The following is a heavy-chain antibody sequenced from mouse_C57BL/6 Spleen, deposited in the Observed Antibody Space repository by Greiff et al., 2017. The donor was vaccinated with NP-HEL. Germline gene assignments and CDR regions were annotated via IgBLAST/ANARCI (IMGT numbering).Heavy chain of an antibody. Sequence: DVQLQESGPGLVKPSQSLSLTCSVTGYSITSGYYWNWIRQFPGNKLEWMGYISYDGSNNYNPSLKNRISITRDTSKNQFFLKLNSVTTEDTATYYCARVHYYGSSYELYYFDYWGQGTTLTVSS. V-gene: IGHV3-6*01. CDR2: ISYDGSN. D-gene: IGHD1-1*01. CDR1: GYSITSGYY. J-gene: IGHJ2*01. CDR3: ARVHYYGSSYELYYFDY.